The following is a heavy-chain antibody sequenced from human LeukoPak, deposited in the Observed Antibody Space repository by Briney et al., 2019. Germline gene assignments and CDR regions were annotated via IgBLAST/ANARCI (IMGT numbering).Heavy chain of an antibody. CDR1: GYTFISYG. CDR3: ARVMGTVTPDAFDI. CDR2: ISPYNGHT. Sequence: ASVKVSCKASGYTFISYGISWVRQAPGQGLEWMGWISPYNGHTNYAQKLQGRVTMTTDTSTSTAYMELRSLRSDDTAIYYCARVMGTVTPDAFDIWGQGTMVTVSS. J-gene: IGHJ3*02. D-gene: IGHD4-17*01. V-gene: IGHV1-18*04.